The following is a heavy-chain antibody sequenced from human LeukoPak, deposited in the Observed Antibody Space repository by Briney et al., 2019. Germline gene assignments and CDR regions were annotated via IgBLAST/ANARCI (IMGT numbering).Heavy chain of an antibody. J-gene: IGHJ6*02. Sequence: PSETLSLTCTVSGGSVTNYYWTWIRQSPGKGLEWIGYIYYSVNTNYNPSLKSRVTMSVDTSKNQFSLSLSSVTAADTAVYYCARITFVVEGYGMDVWGQGTTVTVSS. V-gene: IGHV4-59*08. CDR2: IYYSVNT. CDR3: ARITFVVEGYGMDV. D-gene: IGHD2-21*01. CDR1: GGSVTNYY.